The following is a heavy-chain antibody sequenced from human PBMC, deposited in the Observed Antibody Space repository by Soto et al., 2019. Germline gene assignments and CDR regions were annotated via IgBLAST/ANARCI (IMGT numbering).Heavy chain of an antibody. V-gene: IGHV6-1*01. Sequence: SQTLSLTCAISGDSVSSNSAAWNWIRQSPSRGLEWLGRTYYRSKWYNDYAVSVKSRITINPDTSKNQFSLRLNSVTPEDTAVYYCARGGLIDYDFWSGYPPQDYYGMDVWGQGTTVTVSS. CDR3: ARGGLIDYDFWSGYPPQDYYGMDV. CDR1: GDSVSSNSAA. CDR2: TYYRSKWYN. J-gene: IGHJ6*02. D-gene: IGHD3-3*01.